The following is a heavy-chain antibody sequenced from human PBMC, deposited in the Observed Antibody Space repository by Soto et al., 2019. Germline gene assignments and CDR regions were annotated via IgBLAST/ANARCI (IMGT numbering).Heavy chain of an antibody. CDR2: IYYSGST. CDR3: SSGQRLTYRPPHMDV. V-gene: IGHV4-61*01. J-gene: IGHJ6*02. D-gene: IGHD4-4*01. Sequence: PSDPLSLTCAVYGASVYSGSYFWTWVRPSPGQGLEWIGYIYYSGSTNYNPSLRSRVTMSVDTAKNQFSLKLSSVTAADTCVYFCSSGQRLTYRPPHMDVWGQGATVTVSS. CDR1: GASVYSGSYF.